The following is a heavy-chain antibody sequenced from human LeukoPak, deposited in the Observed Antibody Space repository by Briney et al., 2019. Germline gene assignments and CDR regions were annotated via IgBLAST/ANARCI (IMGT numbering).Heavy chain of an antibody. CDR2: IYNDGSST. J-gene: IGHJ3*02. D-gene: IGHD1-26*01. V-gene: IGHV3-74*01. CDR1: GFTFSRNW. Sequence: GGSLRLSCAASGFTFSRNWMHWVRQAPGKGLVWVSRIYNDGSSTTYADSVKGRFTISRDNAKSTLYLQMNSLRAEDTAVYYCVRVRGGSGRSYAADAFDIWGQGTMVTVSS. CDR3: VRVRGGSGRSYAADAFDI.